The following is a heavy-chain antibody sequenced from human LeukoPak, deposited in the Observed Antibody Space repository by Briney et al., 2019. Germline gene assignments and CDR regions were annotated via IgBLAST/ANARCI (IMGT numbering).Heavy chain of an antibody. CDR2: IYYSGST. CDR3: ARSGNYDFWSGYYLGLTTRNWFDP. CDR1: GGSISSGGYY. D-gene: IGHD3-3*01. Sequence: PSQTLSLTCTVSGGSISSGGYYWSWIRQHPGKGLEWIGYIYYSGSTYYNPSLKSRVTISVDTSKNQFSLKLSSVTAADTAVYYCARSGNYDFWSGYYLGLTTRNWFDPWGQGTLVTVSS. V-gene: IGHV4-31*03. J-gene: IGHJ5*02.